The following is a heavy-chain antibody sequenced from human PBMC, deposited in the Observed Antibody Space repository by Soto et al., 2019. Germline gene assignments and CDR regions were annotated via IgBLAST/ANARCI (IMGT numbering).Heavy chain of an antibody. CDR1: GFTFDDYT. CDR2: ISWDGGST. D-gene: IGHD3-9*01. J-gene: IGHJ6*02. V-gene: IGHV3-43*01. Sequence: PGGSLRLSCSASGFTFDDYTMHWVRQAPGKGLAWVSLISWDGGSTYYADSVKGRFTISRDNSKNSLYLQMNSLRTEDTALYYCAKDTPRAYDILTGRSYFFYGMDVWGQVTTFPASS. CDR3: AKDTPRAYDILTGRSYFFYGMDV.